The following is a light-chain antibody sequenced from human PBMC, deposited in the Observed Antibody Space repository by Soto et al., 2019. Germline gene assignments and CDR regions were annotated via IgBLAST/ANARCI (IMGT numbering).Light chain of an antibody. CDR2: TAS. V-gene: IGKV1-39*01. CDR3: QQSYSTPIT. Sequence: IQLTQSPSSLSACVGLSVTITCRASQSISNYLTWYQQKPGKAPKFLIYTASSLQSGVPSRFSGSGSGTDFTLTISSLQPEDFATYYCQQSYSTPITFGQGTRLDIK. CDR1: QSISNY. J-gene: IGKJ5*01.